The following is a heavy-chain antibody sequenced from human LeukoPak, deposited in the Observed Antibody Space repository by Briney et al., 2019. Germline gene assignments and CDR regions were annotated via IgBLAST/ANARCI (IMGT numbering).Heavy chain of an antibody. CDR3: ARYSSAEFDY. J-gene: IGHJ4*02. D-gene: IGHD6-19*01. CDR1: GGSISSYY. V-gene: IGHV4-34*01. Sequence: SETLSLTCTVSGGSISSYYWSWIRQPAGKGLEWIGEINHSGSTNYNPSLKSRVTISVDTSKNQFSLKLSSVTAADTAVYYCARYSSAEFDYWGQGTLVTVSS. CDR2: INHSGST.